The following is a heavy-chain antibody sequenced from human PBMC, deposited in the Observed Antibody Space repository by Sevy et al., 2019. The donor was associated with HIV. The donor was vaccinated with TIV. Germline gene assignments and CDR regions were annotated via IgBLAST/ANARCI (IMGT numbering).Heavy chain of an antibody. CDR3: ARGQPGAS. Sequence: SETLSLTCAVYGGSFSGYYWSWIRQPPGKGLEWIGEINHSGSTNYNPSLKSRVTISVDTSKNQFSLKLSSVTAADTAVYYCARGQPGASWGQRTLVTVSS. V-gene: IGHV4-34*01. J-gene: IGHJ5*02. CDR2: INHSGST. D-gene: IGHD1-26*01. CDR1: GGSFSGYY.